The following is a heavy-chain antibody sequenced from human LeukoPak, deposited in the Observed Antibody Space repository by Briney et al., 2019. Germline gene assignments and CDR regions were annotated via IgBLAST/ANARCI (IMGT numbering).Heavy chain of an antibody. CDR1: GYTFTGYY. J-gene: IGHJ5*02. D-gene: IGHD2-15*01. CDR3: ARDGQSCNGASCYSNWFDT. CDR2: FNPTSGDT. Sequence: GASVKVSCKAFGYTFTGYYIHWLRQAPGQGLEWMGRFNPTSGDTHFAQKFQGRVTMTRDTSISTACMELSRLRSDDTAVYYCARDGQSCNGASCYSNWFDTWGQGTLVSVSS. V-gene: IGHV1-2*06.